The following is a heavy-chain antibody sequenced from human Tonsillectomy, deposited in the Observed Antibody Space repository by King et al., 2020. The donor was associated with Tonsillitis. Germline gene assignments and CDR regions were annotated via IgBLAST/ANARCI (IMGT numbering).Heavy chain of an antibody. CDR3: TRISYYTSSTGSREGTFDI. V-gene: IGHV5-51*01. CDR2: IYPDDSDI. D-gene: IGHD3-3*01. Sequence: VQLVESGPEVKKPGESLKISCQASGYTFTNSWIAWMRQMPGRGLEWMGIIYPDDSDIRYSLSFEGQVTFSADKSVSTVYLQWRNLKVSDTAMYFCTRISYYTSSTGSREGTFDIWGQGTVVTVSS. J-gene: IGHJ3*02. CDR1: GYTFTNSW.